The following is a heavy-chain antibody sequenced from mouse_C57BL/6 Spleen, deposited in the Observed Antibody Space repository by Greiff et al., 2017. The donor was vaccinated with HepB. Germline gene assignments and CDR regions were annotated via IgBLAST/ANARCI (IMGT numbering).Heavy chain of an antibody. CDR3: ARVHYYGSSYPDY. V-gene: IGHV5-4*03. CDR1: GFTFSSYA. Sequence: EVMLVESGGGLVKPGGSLKLSCAASGFTFSSYAMSWVRQTPEKRLEWVATISDGGSYTYYPDNVKGRFTISRDNAKNNLYLQMSHLKSEDTAMYYCARVHYYGSSYPDYWGQGTTLTVSS. D-gene: IGHD1-1*01. J-gene: IGHJ2*01. CDR2: ISDGGSYT.